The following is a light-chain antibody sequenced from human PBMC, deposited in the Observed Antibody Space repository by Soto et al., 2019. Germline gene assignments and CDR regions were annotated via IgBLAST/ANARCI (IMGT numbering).Light chain of an antibody. J-gene: IGKJ5*01. CDR3: QLSYSTLIT. CDR1: QSISSY. V-gene: IGKV1-39*01. Sequence: DIQMTQSPSSLSASVGDRVTITCRASQSISSYLNWYQQKPGKAPKLLIYAASSLQSGVPSRFSGSGSGTDFTLTINSLQPEDFATYYCQLSYSTLITFGQGTRLEIK. CDR2: AAS.